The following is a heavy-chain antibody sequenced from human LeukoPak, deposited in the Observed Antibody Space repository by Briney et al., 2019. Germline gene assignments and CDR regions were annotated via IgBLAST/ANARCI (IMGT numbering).Heavy chain of an antibody. D-gene: IGHD4-11*01. Sequence: SETLSLTCTVSGGSISNYHWSWIRQPPGKGLECIGYIDYSGSTNYNPSLKSRVTISIDTSKNQFSLKLSSVTAADTAVYYCARQRSDYIRALDIWGQGTMVPVSS. CDR2: IDYSGST. J-gene: IGHJ3*02. CDR1: GGSISNYH. V-gene: IGHV4-59*08. CDR3: ARQRSDYIRALDI.